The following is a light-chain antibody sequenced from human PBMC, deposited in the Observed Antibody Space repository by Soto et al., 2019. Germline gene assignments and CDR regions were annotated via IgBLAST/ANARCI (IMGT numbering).Light chain of an antibody. CDR1: SSNIGAGYD. V-gene: IGLV1-40*01. CDR3: QSYDSSLSAWV. J-gene: IGLJ3*02. Sequence: QSALTQPPSVSGAPGQRVTISCTGSSSNIGAGYDVHWYQQIPGTAPKLLIYLNNNRPSGVPDRLSGSKSGTSASLAITGLQAEDGADYYCQSYDSSLSAWVFGGGTKITVL. CDR2: LNN.